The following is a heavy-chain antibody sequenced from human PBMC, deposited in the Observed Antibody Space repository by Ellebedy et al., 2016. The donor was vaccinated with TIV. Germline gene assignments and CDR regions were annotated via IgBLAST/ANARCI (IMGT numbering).Heavy chain of an antibody. CDR3: ARDNGPSPRDYYYGMDV. CDR2: ISGSGGST. Sequence: GGSLRLSXAASGFTFSSYAMSWVRQAPGKGLEWVSAISGSGGSTYYADSVKGRFTISRDNSKNTLYLQMNSLRAEDTAVYYCARDNGPSPRDYYYGMDVWGQGTTVTVSS. V-gene: IGHV3-23*01. CDR1: GFTFSSYA. J-gene: IGHJ6*02.